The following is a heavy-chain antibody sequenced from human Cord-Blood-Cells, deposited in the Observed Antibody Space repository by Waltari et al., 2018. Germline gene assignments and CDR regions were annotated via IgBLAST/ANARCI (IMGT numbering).Heavy chain of an antibody. D-gene: IGHD7-27*01. CDR3: AREKTGPGGDAFDI. CDR2: IIPILGIA. Sequence: QVQLVQSGAEVKKPGSSVKVSCKASGGTFSSYAISWVRQAPGQGLEWMGRIIPILGIANYAQKFQGRVTITADKSTSTAYMELSSLRSEDTAVYYCAREKTGPGGDAFDIWGQGTMVTVSS. CDR1: GGTFSSYA. V-gene: IGHV1-69*09. J-gene: IGHJ3*02.